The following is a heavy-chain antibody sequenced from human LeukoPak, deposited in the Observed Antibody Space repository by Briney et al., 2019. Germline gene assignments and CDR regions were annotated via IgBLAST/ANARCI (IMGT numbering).Heavy chain of an antibody. V-gene: IGHV3-30*02. J-gene: IGHJ1*01. CDR2: IRNDDGSNK. CDR3: AKDEAQYFQH. Sequence: GGSLRLSCAASGFTFSNYGMHWVRQAPGKGQEWVAFIRNDDGSNKYYADSVKGRFTISRDNSKNTVHLQMNSLRVEDTAVYYCAKDEAQYFQHWGQGTLVTVSA. CDR1: GFTFSNYG.